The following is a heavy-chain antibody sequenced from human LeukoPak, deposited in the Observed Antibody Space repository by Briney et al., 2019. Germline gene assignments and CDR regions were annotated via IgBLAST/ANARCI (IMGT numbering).Heavy chain of an antibody. Sequence: ASVKVSCKASGYTFTGYYMHWVRQAPGQGLEWMGIINPSGGSTSYAQKFQGRVTMTRDMSTGTVYMELSSLRSEDTAVYYCARTDASGGYADYFDYWGQGTLVTVSS. CDR2: INPSGGST. CDR1: GYTFTGYY. J-gene: IGHJ4*02. V-gene: IGHV1-46*01. CDR3: ARTDASGGYADYFDY. D-gene: IGHD1-26*01.